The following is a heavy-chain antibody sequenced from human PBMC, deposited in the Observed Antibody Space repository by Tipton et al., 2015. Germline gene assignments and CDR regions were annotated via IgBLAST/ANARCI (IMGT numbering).Heavy chain of an antibody. CDR1: AYSISSDYY. D-gene: IGHD2-15*01. CDR2: ISHSGNT. V-gene: IGHV4-38-2*02. J-gene: IGHJ4*02. Sequence: TLSLTCAVSAYSISSDYYWGWIRQPPGKGLEWIGSISHSGNTYYNPSLKSRVTMSRDTSKNEVSLMLNSVTAADTAVYFCARDHSSWWDWGQGTLVTVSS. CDR3: ARDHSSWWD.